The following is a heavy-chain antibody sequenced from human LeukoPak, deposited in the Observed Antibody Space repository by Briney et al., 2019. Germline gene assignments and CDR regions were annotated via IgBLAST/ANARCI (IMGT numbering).Heavy chain of an antibody. CDR3: AKDTLRGYSYGFHNYMDV. D-gene: IGHD5-18*01. V-gene: IGHV3-43*02. Sequence: GGSLRLSCAASGFTFDDYAMHWVRQAPGKGLDWVSLISGDGGSTYYADSVKGRFTISRDNSKNSLYLQMNSLRTEDTALYYCAKDTLRGYSYGFHNYMDVWGKGTTVTVSS. J-gene: IGHJ6*03. CDR1: GFTFDDYA. CDR2: ISGDGGST.